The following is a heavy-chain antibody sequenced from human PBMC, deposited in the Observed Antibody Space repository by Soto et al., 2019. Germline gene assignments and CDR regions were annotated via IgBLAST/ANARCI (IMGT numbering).Heavy chain of an antibody. Sequence: QVQLVESGGGVVQPGRSLRLSCAASGFTFSSYGMHWVRQAPGKGLEWVAVISYDGSNKYYADSVKGRFTISRDNSXHXXYLQMNSLRAEDTAVYYCAKDGEGATAYCYYGMDVWGQGTTVTVSS. CDR2: ISYDGSNK. CDR3: AKDGEGATAYCYYGMDV. J-gene: IGHJ6*02. CDR1: GFTFSSYG. V-gene: IGHV3-30*18. D-gene: IGHD5-12*01.